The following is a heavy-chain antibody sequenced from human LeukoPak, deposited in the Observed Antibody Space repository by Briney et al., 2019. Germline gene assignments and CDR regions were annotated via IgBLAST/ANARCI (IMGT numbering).Heavy chain of an antibody. J-gene: IGHJ4*02. D-gene: IGHD3-10*01. CDR3: ASGGFGELLDY. Sequence: PGGSLRLSCAASGFTVSSNYLSWVRQAPGKRLEWVSVIYIGGSTYYPDSVRGRFTISRDNAKNSLYLQMNSLRAEDTAVYYCASGGFGELLDYWGQGTLVTVSS. V-gene: IGHV3-53*01. CDR1: GFTVSSNY. CDR2: IYIGGST.